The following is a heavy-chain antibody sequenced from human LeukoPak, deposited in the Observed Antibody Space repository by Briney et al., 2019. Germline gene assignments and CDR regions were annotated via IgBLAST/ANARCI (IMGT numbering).Heavy chain of an antibody. D-gene: IGHD1-26*01. J-gene: IGHJ4*02. Sequence: GGSLRLSCAASGFTFSDHFLDCVRQAPGKGLEWVGRTRNKANSYITEYAASVEGRFTISRDDSKNSLYLQMSSLKTDDTAMYYCASIRGTFGYWGQGTLVNVSS. CDR1: GFTFSDHF. CDR2: TRNKANSYIT. V-gene: IGHV3-72*01. CDR3: ASIRGTFGY.